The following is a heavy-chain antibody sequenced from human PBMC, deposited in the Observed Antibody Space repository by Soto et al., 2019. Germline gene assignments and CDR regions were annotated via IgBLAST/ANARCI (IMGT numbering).Heavy chain of an antibody. CDR3: ATVHNTSRSFDY. CDR2: ISATGRTT. D-gene: IGHD1-20*01. Sequence: PGGSLRLSCAASGFTFSSYVMSWVRQAPGKGLEWVSAISATGRTTYYADSVKGRFTVSRDNSKNTLDLQMSNLRAEDTAVYYCATVHNTSRSFDYWGQGTLVTVSS. J-gene: IGHJ4*02. CDR1: GFTFSSYV. V-gene: IGHV3-23*01.